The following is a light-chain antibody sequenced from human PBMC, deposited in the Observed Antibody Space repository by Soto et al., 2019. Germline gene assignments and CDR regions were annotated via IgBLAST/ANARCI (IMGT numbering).Light chain of an antibody. J-gene: IGLJ2*01. V-gene: IGLV1-40*01. Sequence: QTVVTQPPSVSGAPGQRVTISCTRSNSNIGAGHDVHWYQNLPGTAPKLLIYGNNNRPSGVPDRFSGSKSGTSASLAITGLQAEDEADYYCQSYDSSLSGSVFGGGTKLTVL. CDR3: QSYDSSLSGSV. CDR1: NSNIGAGHD. CDR2: GNN.